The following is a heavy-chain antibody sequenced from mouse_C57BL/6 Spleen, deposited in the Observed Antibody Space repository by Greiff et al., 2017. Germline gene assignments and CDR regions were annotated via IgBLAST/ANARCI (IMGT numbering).Heavy chain of an antibody. CDR3: ARVDYGGYFDY. Sequence: EVHLVESGGDLVKPGGSLKLSCAASGFTFSSYGMSWVRQTPDKRLEWVATISSGGSYTYYPDSVKGRFTISRDNAKNTLYLQMSSLKSEDTAMYYCARVDYGGYFDYWGQGTTLTVSS. CDR2: ISSGGSYT. D-gene: IGHD1-1*02. CDR1: GFTFSSYG. V-gene: IGHV5-6*01. J-gene: IGHJ2*01.